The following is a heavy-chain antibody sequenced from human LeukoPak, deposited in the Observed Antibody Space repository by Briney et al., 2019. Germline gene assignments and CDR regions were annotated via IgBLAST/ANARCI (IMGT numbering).Heavy chain of an antibody. CDR2: IGYRGGSI. Sequence: PGGSLRLSCAASGFTFNYAMSWVRQAPGKGLEWVSIIGYRGGSIYYAYSVQGRFSISRDNSKNTLSLQVSGLRPEDTAVYYCAKSWGYTRPYYNYMDVWGKGTTVTVSS. J-gene: IGHJ6*03. CDR1: GFTFNYA. V-gene: IGHV3-23*01. CDR3: AKSWGYTRPYYNYMDV. D-gene: IGHD3-16*02.